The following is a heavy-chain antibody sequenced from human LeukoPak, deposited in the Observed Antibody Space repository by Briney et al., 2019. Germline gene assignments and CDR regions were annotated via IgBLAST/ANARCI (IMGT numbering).Heavy chain of an antibody. Sequence: PGGSLRLSCAASGFTFSSHSMNWVRQAPGKGLEWVSSISRGSSYKYYADSVKGRFTISRDISKNTLYLQMNSLRAEDTAVYYCARDRTRDGYNQGRVFDYWGQGTLVTVSS. D-gene: IGHD5-24*01. V-gene: IGHV3-21*01. CDR3: ARDRTRDGYNQGRVFDY. CDR1: GFTFSSHS. CDR2: ISRGSSYK. J-gene: IGHJ4*02.